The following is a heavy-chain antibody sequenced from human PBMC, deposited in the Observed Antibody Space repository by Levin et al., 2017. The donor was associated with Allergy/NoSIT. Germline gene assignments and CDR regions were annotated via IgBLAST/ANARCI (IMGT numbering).Heavy chain of an antibody. V-gene: IGHV1-8*01. CDR1: GYTFTSYD. CDR2: MNPNSGNT. Sequence: ASVKVSCKASGYTFTSYDINWVRQATGQGLEWMGWMNPNSGNTGYAQKFQGRVTMTRNTSISTAYMELSSLRSEDTAVYYCARERITMVRGVIITNYYYYYGMDVWGQGTTVTVSS. J-gene: IGHJ6*02. CDR3: ARERITMVRGVIITNYYYYYGMDV. D-gene: IGHD3-10*01.